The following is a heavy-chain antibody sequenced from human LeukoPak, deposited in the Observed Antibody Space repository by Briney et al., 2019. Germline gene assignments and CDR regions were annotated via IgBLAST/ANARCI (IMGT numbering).Heavy chain of an antibody. V-gene: IGHV3-7*01. CDR3: ARDPGRVAAKSPTRPPFDY. D-gene: IGHD2-15*01. Sequence: GGSLRLSCAASGFTFSSYWMSWVRQAPGKGLEWVANIKQDGSEKYYVDSVKGRFTISRDNAKNSLYLQMNSLRAEDTAVYYCARDPGRVAAKSPTRPPFDYWGQGTLVTVSS. CDR2: IKQDGSEK. CDR1: GFTFSSYW. J-gene: IGHJ4*02.